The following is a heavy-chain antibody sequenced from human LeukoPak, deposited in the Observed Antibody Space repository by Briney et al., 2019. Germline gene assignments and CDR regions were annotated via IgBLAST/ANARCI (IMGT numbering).Heavy chain of an antibody. V-gene: IGHV3-33*01. Sequence: RRSLRLSCAASGFTFTNYGMHWVRQAPGKRLEWVAIIWHDGNNRYYADSVRGRFTISRDNSRNTVSLQMNSLRVEDSGLYYCARDSTETPLQYWGQGALVAVSS. D-gene: IGHD4-17*01. CDR1: GFTFTNYG. J-gene: IGHJ4*02. CDR3: ARDSTETPLQY. CDR2: IWHDGNNR.